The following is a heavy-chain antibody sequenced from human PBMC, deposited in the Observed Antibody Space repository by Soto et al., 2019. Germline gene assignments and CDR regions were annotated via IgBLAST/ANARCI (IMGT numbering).Heavy chain of an antibody. CDR3: AGDGIAAAGDYYYYYMDV. CDR2: IYSGGST. Sequence: GGSLRLSCAASGFTVSSNYMSWVRQAPGKGLEWVSVIYSGGSTYYADSVKGGFTISRDNSKNTLYLQMNSLRAEDTAVYYCAGDGIAAAGDYYYYYMDVWGKGTTVTVSS. V-gene: IGHV3-66*01. J-gene: IGHJ6*03. CDR1: GFTVSSNY. D-gene: IGHD6-13*01.